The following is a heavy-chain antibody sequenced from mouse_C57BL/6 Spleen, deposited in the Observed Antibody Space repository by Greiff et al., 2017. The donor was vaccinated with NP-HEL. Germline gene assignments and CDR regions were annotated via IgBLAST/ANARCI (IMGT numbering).Heavy chain of an antibody. CDR1: GFTFSDYG. CDR3: ARGTNYYGSSSHDD. V-gene: IGHV5-17*01. J-gene: IGHJ2*01. D-gene: IGHD1-1*01. Sequence: EVKLVESGGGLVKPGGSLKLSCAASGFTFSDYGMHWVRQAPEKGLEWVAYISSGSSTIYYADTVKGRFTISRDNAKNTLFLQMTSLRSEDTAMYYCARGTNYYGSSSHDDWGQGTTLTVSS. CDR2: ISSGSSTI.